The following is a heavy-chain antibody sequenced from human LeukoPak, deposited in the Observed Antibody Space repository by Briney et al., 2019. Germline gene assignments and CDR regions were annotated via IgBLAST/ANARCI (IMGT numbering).Heavy chain of an antibody. CDR2: IADDGSRT. D-gene: IGHD5-18*01. CDR1: GFTFSRYN. Sequence: GRSLSLSCAASGFTFSRYNMHWVRQAPGKEPEWVAVIADDGSRTYYADFVRGRFTISRDNSKNTMYMKMNSLRAEDTAVYYCARESGYSYGRFDYWGQGTLVTVSS. V-gene: IGHV3-30*03. CDR3: ARESGYSYGRFDY. J-gene: IGHJ4*02.